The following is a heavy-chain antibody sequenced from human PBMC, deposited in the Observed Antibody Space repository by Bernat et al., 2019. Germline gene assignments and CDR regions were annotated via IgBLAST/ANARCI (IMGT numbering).Heavy chain of an antibody. CDR1: GFTFSSYG. CDR2: IWYDGSNK. J-gene: IGHJ4*02. Sequence: QVQLVESGGGVVQPGRSLRLSCAASGFTFSSYGMHWVRQAPGKGLEWVAVIWYDGSNKYYADSVKGRFTISRDNAKNSLYLQMNSLRAEDTAVYYCARGGAVDSSGYPVAYWGQGTLVTVSS. V-gene: IGHV3-33*01. CDR3: ARGGAVDSSGYPVAY. D-gene: IGHD3-22*01.